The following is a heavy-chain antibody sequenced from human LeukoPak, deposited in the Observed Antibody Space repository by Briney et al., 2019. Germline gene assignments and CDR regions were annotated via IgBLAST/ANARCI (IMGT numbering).Heavy chain of an antibody. CDR2: ITNSGGST. J-gene: IGHJ4*02. D-gene: IGHD6-13*01. V-gene: IGHV3-23*01. Sequence: GGSLRLSCAASGFTFRSYAMSWVRQAPGKGLEWVSTITNSGGSTYYADSVKGRFTISRDNSKNTLYLQMNSLRAEDTAVYYCARQQQLAFDYWGQGTLVTVSS. CDR3: ARQQQLAFDY. CDR1: GFTFRSYA.